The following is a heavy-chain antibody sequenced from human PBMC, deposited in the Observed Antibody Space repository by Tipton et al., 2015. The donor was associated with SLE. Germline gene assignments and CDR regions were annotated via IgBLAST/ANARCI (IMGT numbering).Heavy chain of an antibody. CDR3: AKDLTMSDAFDI. Sequence: SLRLSCAAPGFTFSSYAMSWVRQAPGKGLEWVSAISGSGGSTYYADSVKGRFTISRDNSKNTLYLQMNSLRAEDTAVYYCAKDLTMSDAFDIWGQGTMVTVSS. D-gene: IGHD1-1*01. CDR2: ISGSGGST. J-gene: IGHJ3*02. CDR1: GFTFSSYA. V-gene: IGHV3-23*01.